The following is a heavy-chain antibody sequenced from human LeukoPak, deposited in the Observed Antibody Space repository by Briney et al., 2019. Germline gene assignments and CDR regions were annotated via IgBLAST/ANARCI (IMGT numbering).Heavy chain of an antibody. CDR1: GYTFTSYG. J-gene: IGHJ3*02. D-gene: IGHD3-10*01. CDR3: ARAEGVLLWFGDQRAFDI. CDR2: INPNSGGT. Sequence: ASVKVSCKASGYTFTSYGISWVRQAPGQGLEWMGWINPNSGGTNYAQKFQGRVTMTRDTSISTAYMELSRLRSDDTAVYYCARAEGVLLWFGDQRAFDIWGQGTMVTVSS. V-gene: IGHV1-2*02.